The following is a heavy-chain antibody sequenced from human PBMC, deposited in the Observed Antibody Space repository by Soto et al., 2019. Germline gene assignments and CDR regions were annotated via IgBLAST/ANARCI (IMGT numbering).Heavy chain of an antibody. D-gene: IGHD6-19*01. CDR2: VNPTGST. J-gene: IGHJ3*02. CDR3: ARSREQWLVDAFDI. Sequence: KTSETLSLTCAVYGGSFSGYYWSWIRQSPGKGLEWIGEVNPTGSTKYNPSLKSRVTISVDTSKNQFSLNLNSATAADTALYYCARSREQWLVDAFDIWGQGTMVTVSS. CDR1: GGSFSGYY. V-gene: IGHV4-34*01.